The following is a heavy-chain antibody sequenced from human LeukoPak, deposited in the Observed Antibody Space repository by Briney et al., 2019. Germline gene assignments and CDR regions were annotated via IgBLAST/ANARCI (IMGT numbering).Heavy chain of an antibody. D-gene: IGHD3/OR15-3a*01. CDR3: ARWTKNYFDY. Sequence: SETLSLTCSVSGGSISSDSFYWGWIRQPPGKGLGWIGSMYYSGSTYYNPSLKSRVTISVDTSKNQFSLKLSSVTAADTAVYYCARWTKNYFDYWGQGTLVTVSS. J-gene: IGHJ4*02. CDR2: MYYSGST. V-gene: IGHV4-39*01. CDR1: GGSISSDSFY.